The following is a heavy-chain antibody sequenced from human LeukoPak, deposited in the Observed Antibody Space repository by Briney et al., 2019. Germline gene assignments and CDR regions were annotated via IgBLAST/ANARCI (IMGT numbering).Heavy chain of an antibody. Sequence: ASVRVSCKTSGYVFRITWLRQAPGQGLEWMGWVSAYKGYTSHAQKFQDRVIMTTDTSTTTAYMELRNLKSDDTAVYYCAREAVSFVAVANDGYFDFWGQGSLVIVSS. CDR1: GYVFR. CDR3: AREAVSFVAVANDGYFDF. J-gene: IGHJ4*02. V-gene: IGHV1-18*01. CDR2: VSAYKGYT. D-gene: IGHD6-19*01.